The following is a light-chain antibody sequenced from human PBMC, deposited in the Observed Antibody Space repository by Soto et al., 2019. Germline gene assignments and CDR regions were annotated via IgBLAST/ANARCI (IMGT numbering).Light chain of an antibody. CDR3: LQAKSFPLT. CDR1: QGINNW. Sequence: DIQMTQSPCSVSASVGDRVTITCRASQGINNWLAWYQQKPGKAPRLLIYTTSILQSGVPSRFSGSGSGTDFTLTISDLQPEDFATYYCLQAKSFPLTCGQGTKVDIK. V-gene: IGKV1-12*01. J-gene: IGKJ1*01. CDR2: TTS.